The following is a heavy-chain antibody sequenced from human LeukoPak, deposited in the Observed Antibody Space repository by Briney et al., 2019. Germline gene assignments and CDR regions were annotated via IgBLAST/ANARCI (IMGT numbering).Heavy chain of an antibody. CDR1: GYTLTELS. CDR3: ATRDHCSGGSCYSRNAFDI. D-gene: IGHD2-15*01. J-gene: IGHJ3*02. CDR2: FDPEDGET. V-gene: IGHV1-24*01. Sequence: ASVKVSCKVSGYTLTELSMHWVRQAPGKGLEWMGGFDPEDGETIYAQKFQGRVTMTEDTSTDTAYMELSSQRSEDTAVYYCATRDHCSGGSCYSRNAFDIWGQGTMVTVSS.